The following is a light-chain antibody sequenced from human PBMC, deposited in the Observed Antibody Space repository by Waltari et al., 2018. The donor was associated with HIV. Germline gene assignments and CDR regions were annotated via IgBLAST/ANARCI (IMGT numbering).Light chain of an antibody. V-gene: IGLV3-25*03. CDR3: QSSDISGNYWV. CDR1: ASPKQY. CDR2: IDS. J-gene: IGLJ3*02. Sequence: SYGLTQPPSVSVSPGQTATITCSGAASPKQYAYWYQQKQGQAPVMVIYIDSERPSGIPERFSGSSSATTVTFTISGFQAADEADYYCQSSDISGNYWVFGGGTKLTVL.